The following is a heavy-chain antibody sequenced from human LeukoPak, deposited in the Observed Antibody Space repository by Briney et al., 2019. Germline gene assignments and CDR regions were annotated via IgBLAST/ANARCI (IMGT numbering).Heavy chain of an antibody. Sequence: SVKFSCKASGGTFSSYAISWVRQAPGQGLEWMGGIIPIFGTANYAQKFQGRVTITTDESTSTAYMELSSLRSEDTAVYYCARLGGGGATTNYWGQGTLVTVSS. CDR3: ARLGGGGATTNY. J-gene: IGHJ4*02. D-gene: IGHD1-26*01. CDR2: IIPIFGTA. CDR1: GGTFSSYA. V-gene: IGHV1-69*05.